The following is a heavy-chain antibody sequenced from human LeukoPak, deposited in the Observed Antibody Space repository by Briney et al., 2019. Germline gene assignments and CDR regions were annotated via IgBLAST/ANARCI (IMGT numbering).Heavy chain of an antibody. Sequence: GASVKVSCKASGYTFSSYHIHWVRQAPGQGLEWMGKINPSFNPGVDVTSYAQKFQGRVTMTRDISTNTVYMELGSLTSEDTAMYYCARAWESIAGYYFDYWGQGTLVTVSS. CDR3: ARAWESIAGYYFDY. J-gene: IGHJ4*02. CDR2: INPSFNPGVDVT. D-gene: IGHD1-26*01. CDR1: GYTFSSYH. V-gene: IGHV1-46*01.